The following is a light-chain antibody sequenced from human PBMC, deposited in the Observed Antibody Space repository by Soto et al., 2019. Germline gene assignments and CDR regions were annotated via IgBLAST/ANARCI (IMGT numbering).Light chain of an antibody. Sequence: QSVLTQPPSASGTPGQRVTISCSGSSSNIGINYVYWYQQLPGTAPKLLIYRNNQRPSGVPDRFSGSKSSTSASLAISGLRSEDEADYYCAAWDDSLSSPVFGGGTKVTVL. CDR1: SSNIGINY. J-gene: IGLJ3*02. CDR3: AAWDDSLSSPV. CDR2: RNN. V-gene: IGLV1-47*01.